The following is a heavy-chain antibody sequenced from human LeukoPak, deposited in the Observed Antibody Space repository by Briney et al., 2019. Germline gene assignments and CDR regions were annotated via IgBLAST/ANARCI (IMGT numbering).Heavy chain of an antibody. CDR2: ISADNGHA. J-gene: IGHJ6*03. CDR1: GYTFSTYG. Sequence: ASVKVSCKASGYTFSTYGVTWVRQAPGQGLEWVGWISADNGHANYAQRLQGRVTMTTDTSTSTAYMELRSLRSDDTAVYYCARAQSDYYYMDVWGKGTTVTVSS. CDR3: ARAQSDYYYMDV. V-gene: IGHV1-18*01.